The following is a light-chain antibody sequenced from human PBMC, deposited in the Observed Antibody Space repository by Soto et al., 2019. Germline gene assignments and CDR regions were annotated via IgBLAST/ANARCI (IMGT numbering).Light chain of an antibody. CDR2: SDH. CDR1: NIGSIS. CDR3: QVWDTSSDQQV. V-gene: IGLV3-21*01. J-gene: IGLJ2*01. Sequence: SYELTQPPSVSVAPGKTATIACGGDNIGSISVHWYQHKPGQAPLLVISSDHDRPSGIPERFSGSNSGSTATLTISRVEAGDEADYYCQVWDTSSDQQVFGGGTKVTVL.